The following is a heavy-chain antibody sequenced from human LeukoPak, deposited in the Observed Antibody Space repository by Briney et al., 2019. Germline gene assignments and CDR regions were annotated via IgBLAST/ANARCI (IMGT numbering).Heavy chain of an antibody. V-gene: IGHV3-48*01. J-gene: IGHJ4*02. CDR1: GFTFSSHS. D-gene: IGHD2-21*02. Sequence: GGSLRLSCAASGFTFSSHSMLWVRQTPARGREWLFYISTGGSAVHSAESVRDRFTFSRDNAKSSLYLQMNSLRVEDTGIYYCARVGSGGDWSDYWGQGTRVTVSS. CDR2: ISTGGSAV. CDR3: ARVGSGGDWSDY.